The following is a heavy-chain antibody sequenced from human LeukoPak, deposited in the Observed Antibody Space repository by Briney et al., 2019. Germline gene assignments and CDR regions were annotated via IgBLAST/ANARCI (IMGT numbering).Heavy chain of an antibody. CDR3: ARDGRYMDV. CDR1: GGSISSSSYY. CDR2: IYYSGSA. Sequence: SETLSLTCTVSGGSISSSSYYWGWIRQPPGKGLEWIGSIYYSGSAYYNPSLKSRVTISVDTSKNQFSLKLSSVTAADTAVYYCARDGRYMDVWGKGTTVTISS. V-gene: IGHV4-39*07. J-gene: IGHJ6*03.